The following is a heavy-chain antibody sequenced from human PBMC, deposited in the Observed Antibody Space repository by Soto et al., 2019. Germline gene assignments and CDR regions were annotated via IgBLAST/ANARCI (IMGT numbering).Heavy chain of an antibody. J-gene: IGHJ4*02. CDR1: GYTFTNYW. V-gene: IGHV5-10-1*01. D-gene: IGHD3-9*01. CDR2: IDPSDSYT. Sequence: PGESLKISCNGSGYTFTNYWINWVRQMPGEGLEWMGRIDPSDSYTNYSPSFQGHVTISADKSISTASLQWSSLKASDSAIYYCARQAKYDILTGYFPFDDWGQGTLVTVSS. CDR3: ARQAKYDILTGYFPFDD.